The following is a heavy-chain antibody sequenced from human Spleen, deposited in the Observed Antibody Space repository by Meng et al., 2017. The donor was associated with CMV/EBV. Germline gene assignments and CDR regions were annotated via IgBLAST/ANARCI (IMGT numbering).Heavy chain of an antibody. CDR1: GDSVSSNNVA. Sequence: TLSLTCAISGDSVSSNNVAWNWIRQSPSRGLEWLGRTYYRSKWFNDYAVSVRSRITINPDTSKNQFSLQLNSVTPEDTAVYYCARTPRGASWIRTDHWFFDPWGRGTLVTVSS. CDR3: ARTPRGASWIRTDHWFFDP. D-gene: IGHD5-18*01. V-gene: IGHV6-1*01. CDR2: TYYRSKWFN. J-gene: IGHJ2*01.